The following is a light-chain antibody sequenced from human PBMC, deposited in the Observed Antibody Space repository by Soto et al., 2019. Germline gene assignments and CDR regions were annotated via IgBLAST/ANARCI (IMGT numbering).Light chain of an antibody. V-gene: IGKV3-15*01. J-gene: IGKJ3*01. Sequence: DIVMTQSPLSLPVTPGETATLSCRASQSVSTKLAWYQQRPGQTPRLLIYNASTRATGVPARFSGGGSVTEFSLTISSLQSDDLAVYYCHQYNTWPPHFTFGPGTKVDIK. CDR1: QSVSTK. CDR2: NAS. CDR3: HQYNTWPPHFT.